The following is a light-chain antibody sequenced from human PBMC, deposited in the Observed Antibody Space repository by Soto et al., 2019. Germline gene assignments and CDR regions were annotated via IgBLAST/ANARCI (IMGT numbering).Light chain of an antibody. CDR3: QHRT. J-gene: IGKJ1*01. Sequence: DIQMTQSPSTLSASVGDRVTITCRASQSIGNWLAWYQQKPGKAPKLLIYDASSLQSGVPSRFSGSGSGTEFTLTISSLQSEDFATYYCQHRTFGQGTKVDI. CDR2: DAS. CDR1: QSIGNW. V-gene: IGKV1-5*01.